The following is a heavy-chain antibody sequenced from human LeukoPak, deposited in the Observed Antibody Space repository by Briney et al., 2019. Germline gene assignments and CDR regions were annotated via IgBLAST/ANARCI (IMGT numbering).Heavy chain of an antibody. J-gene: IGHJ3*02. CDR3: ARDKEDYYDSSGYYYFAFDI. D-gene: IGHD3-22*01. CDR2: IYYSGST. V-gene: IGHV4-59*01. CDR1: GGSIRSYY. Sequence: SETLSLTCTVSGGSIRSYYWSWIRQPPGKGLEWIGYIYYSGSTNYNPSLKSRVTISVDTSKNQFSLKLSSVTAADTAVYYCARDKEDYYDSSGYYYFAFDIWGQGTMVNVSS.